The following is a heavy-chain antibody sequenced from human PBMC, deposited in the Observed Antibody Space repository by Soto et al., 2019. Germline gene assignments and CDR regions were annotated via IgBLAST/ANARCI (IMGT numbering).Heavy chain of an antibody. CDR3: ARGGPEMATIGSFDY. CDR2: INPSDGST. CDR1: GYTFTNYF. Sequence: QGQLVQSGTEVKKPGASVKVSCKASGYTFTNYFIHWVRQAPGQGLEWMGRINPSDGSTTYAQKFQGRITMTRDSSTSTVYMEQSSLRSEGTAVYYCARGGPEMATIGSFDYWGQGTLVTVSS. J-gene: IGHJ4*02. V-gene: IGHV1-46*01. D-gene: IGHD5-12*01.